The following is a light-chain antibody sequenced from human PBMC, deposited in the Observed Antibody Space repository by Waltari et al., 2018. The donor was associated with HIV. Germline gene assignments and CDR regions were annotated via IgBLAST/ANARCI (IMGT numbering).Light chain of an antibody. CDR2: GNT. CDR1: SSNLGAGYD. Sequence: QSVLTQPTSVSGAPGQRVTNPCSGSSSNLGAGYDIHRYQQLPGTAPRLLIYGNTNRPSGVPDRFSGSKSGTSASLAITGLQAEDEADYYCQSYDSSLSGWVFGGGTKLTVV. CDR3: QSYDSSLSGWV. J-gene: IGLJ3*02. V-gene: IGLV1-40*01.